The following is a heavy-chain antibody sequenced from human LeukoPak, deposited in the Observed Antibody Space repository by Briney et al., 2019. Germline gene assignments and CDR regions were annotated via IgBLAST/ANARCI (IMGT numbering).Heavy chain of an antibody. D-gene: IGHD5-12*01. J-gene: IGHJ3*02. CDR3: ARGGYSGYAARPATTDAFDI. Sequence: KSSETLSLTCAVYGGSFSGYYWSWLRQPPGKGLEWIGEINHSGSANYNPSLKSRVTISVDTSKNQFSLKLSSVTAADTAVYDCARGGYSGYAARPATTDAFDIWGQGTMVTVSS. CDR1: GGSFSGYY. V-gene: IGHV4-34*01. CDR2: INHSGSA.